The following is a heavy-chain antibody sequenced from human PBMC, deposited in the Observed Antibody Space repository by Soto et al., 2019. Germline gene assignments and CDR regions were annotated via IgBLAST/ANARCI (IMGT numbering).Heavy chain of an antibody. D-gene: IGHD6-13*01. Sequence: PSVKVSCKASGYTFTSYYMHWVRQAPGQGLEWMGIINPSGGSTSYAQKFQGRVTMTRDTSTSTVYMELSSLRSEDTAVYYCARDLAAAGSSEGYYFDYWGQGTLVTVSS. V-gene: IGHV1-46*01. J-gene: IGHJ4*02. CDR1: GYTFTSYY. CDR3: ARDLAAAGSSEGYYFDY. CDR2: INPSGGST.